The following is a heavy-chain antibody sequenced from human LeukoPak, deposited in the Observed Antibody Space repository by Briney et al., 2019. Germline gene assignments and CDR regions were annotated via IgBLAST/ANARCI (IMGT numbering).Heavy chain of an antibody. D-gene: IGHD5-12*01. Sequence: SETLSLTCAVYGGSFSGYYWSWIRQPPGKGLEWIGEINRSGSTNYNPSLKSRVTISVDTSKNQFSLKLSSVTAADTAVYYCARHGMQSGYDSYYYYYYYMDVWGKGTTASVSS. J-gene: IGHJ6*03. CDR3: ARHGMQSGYDSYYYYYYYMDV. CDR1: GGSFSGYY. CDR2: INRSGST. V-gene: IGHV4-34*01.